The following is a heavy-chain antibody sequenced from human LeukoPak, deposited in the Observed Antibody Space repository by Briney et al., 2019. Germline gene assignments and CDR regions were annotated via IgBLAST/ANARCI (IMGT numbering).Heavy chain of an antibody. CDR3: ARDRDIVVAYGMDV. Sequence: GGSLRLSCAASGFTFSSYSMNWVRQAPGKGLEWVSSISSSSSYMYYADSVKGRFTISRDNAKNSLYLQMNSLRAEDTAVYYCARDRDIVVAYGMDVWGQGTTVTVSS. CDR2: ISSSSSYM. V-gene: IGHV3-21*01. CDR1: GFTFSSYS. D-gene: IGHD2-2*01. J-gene: IGHJ6*02.